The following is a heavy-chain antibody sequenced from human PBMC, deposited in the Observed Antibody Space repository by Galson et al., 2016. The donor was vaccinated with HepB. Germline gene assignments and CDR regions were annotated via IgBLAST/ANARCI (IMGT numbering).Heavy chain of an antibody. CDR3: ARERVPYSNSWYAFDY. J-gene: IGHJ4*02. CDR1: GFTSSSYG. Sequence: SLRLSCAASGFTSSSYGFHWVRQAPGKGLEWVAFISYDASRKYYADSVKGRFTLSRDFSKNTLSLQMNTLRGDDTAAYFCARERVPYSNSWYAFDYWGRGTLVTVSS. V-gene: IGHV3-30*03. D-gene: IGHD6-13*01. CDR2: ISYDASRK.